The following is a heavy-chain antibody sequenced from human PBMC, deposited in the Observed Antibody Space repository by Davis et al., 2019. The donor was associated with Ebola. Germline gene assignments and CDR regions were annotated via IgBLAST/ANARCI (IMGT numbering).Heavy chain of an antibody. D-gene: IGHD5-24*01. J-gene: IGHJ4*02. CDR1: GGSISSYY. CDR2: IYYSGST. Sequence: MPSETLSLTCTVSGGSISSYYWSWIRQPPGKGLEWIGYIYYSGSTNYNPSLKSRVTMSLDTSKNQFSLKVSSVTAADTAVYYCARDLSRDGYNSYYFDYWGQGAPVTVSS. CDR3: ARDLSRDGYNSYYFDY. V-gene: IGHV4-59*01.